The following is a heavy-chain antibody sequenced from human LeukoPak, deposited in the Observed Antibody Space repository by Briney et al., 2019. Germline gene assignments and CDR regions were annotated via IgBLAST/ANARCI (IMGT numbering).Heavy chain of an antibody. Sequence: GGSLRLSCAASGFTFSSYGMHWVRQAPGKGLEWGAVISYDGSNKYYADSVKGRFTISRDNSKNTLYLQMNSLRAEDTAVYYCANIVVVTAIQGTDYWGQGTLVTVSS. CDR3: ANIVVVTAIQGTDY. J-gene: IGHJ4*02. D-gene: IGHD2-21*02. V-gene: IGHV3-30*18. CDR2: ISYDGSNK. CDR1: GFTFSSYG.